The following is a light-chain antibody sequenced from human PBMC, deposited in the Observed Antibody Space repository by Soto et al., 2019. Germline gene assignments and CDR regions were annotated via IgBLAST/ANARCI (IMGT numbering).Light chain of an antibody. CDR3: QQYGSSPGT. CDR2: GAS. J-gene: IGKJ2*02. V-gene: IGKV3-20*01. CDR1: QSVSSNF. Sequence: EIVLTQSPGTLSLSPGERATLSCRASQSVSSNFLAWYQQKPGQAPKLLISGASSRATGIPDRCSGSGSGTDFTLTISRLEPEDFALYSCQQYGSSPGTFGQGTKLEIK.